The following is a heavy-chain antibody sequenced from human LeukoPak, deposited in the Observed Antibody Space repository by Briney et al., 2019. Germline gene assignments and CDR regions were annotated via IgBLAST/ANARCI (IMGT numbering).Heavy chain of an antibody. V-gene: IGHV3-7*01. D-gene: IGHD3-22*01. CDR2: IKEDGSEK. CDR1: GFTFSSYW. CDR3: ARRPGGYYDSNGILEYFDY. Sequence: GGSLRLSCAASGFTFSSYWMHWVRQAPGKGREWVANIKEDGSEKYYVDSVKGRFTISRDNAKKSLYLQMNSLRAEDTAIYYCARRPGGYYDSNGILEYFDYWGQGTLVTVSS. J-gene: IGHJ4*02.